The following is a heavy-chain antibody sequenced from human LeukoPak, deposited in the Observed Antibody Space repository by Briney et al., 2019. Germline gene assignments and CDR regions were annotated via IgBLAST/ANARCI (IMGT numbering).Heavy chain of an antibody. CDR3: AREFYYYDSSGYYQL. V-gene: IGHV7-4-1*02. CDR1: GYTFTSYA. CDR2: INTNTGNP. D-gene: IGHD3-22*01. J-gene: IGHJ4*02. Sequence: VASVKVSCKASGYTFTSYAMNWVRQAPGQGLEWMGWINTNTGNPTYAQGSTGRFAFSLDTSVSTAYLQISSLKAEDTAVYYCAREFYYYDSSGYYQLWGQGTLVTVSS.